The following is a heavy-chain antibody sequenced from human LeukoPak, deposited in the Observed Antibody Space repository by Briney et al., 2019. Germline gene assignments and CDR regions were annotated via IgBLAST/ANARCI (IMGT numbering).Heavy chain of an antibody. CDR1: GFSFRTSW. CDR3: ARDSGSNALDI. D-gene: IGHD5-12*01. Sequence: GGSLRLSCVASGFSFRTSWMTWVRQAPGKGLDWVGNINSDGSTINYEDSVKGRFTFSRDNAKNSLYLQMNSLRAEDTSIYFCARDSGSNALDIWGQGTMVTVSS. V-gene: IGHV3-7*01. J-gene: IGHJ3*02. CDR2: INSDGSTI.